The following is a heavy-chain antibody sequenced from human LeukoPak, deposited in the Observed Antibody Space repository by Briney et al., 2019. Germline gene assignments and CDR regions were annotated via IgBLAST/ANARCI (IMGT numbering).Heavy chain of an antibody. Sequence: GGSLRLSCAASGFTFSSFEMNWVRQAPGKGLEWTSYISRSGSAIYYADSVKGRFTISRDNAKNSLYLQMSSLRAEDTAVYYCARDGTQPTWGQGTVVTVSS. D-gene: IGHD1-1*01. V-gene: IGHV3-48*03. CDR1: GFTFSSFE. J-gene: IGHJ3*01. CDR3: ARDGTQPT. CDR2: ISRSGSAI.